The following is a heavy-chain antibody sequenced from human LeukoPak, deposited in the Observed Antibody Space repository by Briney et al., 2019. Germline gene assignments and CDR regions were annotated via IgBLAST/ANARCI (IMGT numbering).Heavy chain of an antibody. D-gene: IGHD2-21*02. J-gene: IGHJ4*02. CDR3: ARDYCGGDSFPDY. CDR1: GYTFTGYY. V-gene: IGHV1-2*06. CDR2: INPNSGDT. Sequence: EASVRVSFTASGYTFTGYYVHWVRQAPGQGGEWMGRINPNSGDTNYAQKFQGRVTMTRDPSLSTAYMELSRLRSDDTAVYYCARDYCGGDSFPDYWGQGTLVTVSS.